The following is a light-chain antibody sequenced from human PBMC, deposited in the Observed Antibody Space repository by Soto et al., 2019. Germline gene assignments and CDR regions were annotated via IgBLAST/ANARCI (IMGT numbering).Light chain of an antibody. J-gene: IGLJ2*01. V-gene: IGLV2-14*01. CDR1: SSDVGGYNY. CDR2: DVS. Sequence: QSALTQPASVPGSPGQSITISCTGTSSDVGGYNYVSWYQQHPGKAPKLMIYDVSNRPSGVSNRFSGSKSGNTASLTISGLQAEDEADYYCSSYTSSSTLVFGGGTKVTVL. CDR3: SSYTSSSTLV.